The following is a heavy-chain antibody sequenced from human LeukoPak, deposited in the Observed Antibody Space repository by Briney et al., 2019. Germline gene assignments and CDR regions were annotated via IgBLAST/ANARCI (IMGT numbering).Heavy chain of an antibody. J-gene: IGHJ4*02. D-gene: IGHD2-15*01. V-gene: IGHV3-74*01. CDR3: ARVEGSTPAGGRY. CDR1: GFTFSSYW. Sequence: PGGSLRLSCAASGFTFSSYWMHWVRHAPGKGLVWVSRINSDGSSTIYADSVKGRFTISRDNAKNTLYLQMNSLRAEDTAVYYCARVEGSTPAGGRYWGQGTLVTVSS. CDR2: INSDGSST.